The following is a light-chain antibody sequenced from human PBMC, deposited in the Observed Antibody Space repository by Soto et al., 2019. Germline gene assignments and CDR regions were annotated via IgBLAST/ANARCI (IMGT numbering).Light chain of an antibody. Sequence: SVLTQPPSVSRAPGQRITISCTGSSSNIGAGIDVHWYQKFPGTAPKLLIYANTNRPSGVPDRFSGSKSGTSASLAITGLQAEDEADYYCQSYDNSLSGPVFGGGTKLTVL. J-gene: IGLJ2*01. CDR1: SSNIGAGID. CDR3: QSYDNSLSGPV. CDR2: ANT. V-gene: IGLV1-40*01.